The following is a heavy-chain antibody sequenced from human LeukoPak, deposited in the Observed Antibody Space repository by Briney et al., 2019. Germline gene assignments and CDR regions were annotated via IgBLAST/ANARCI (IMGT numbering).Heavy chain of an antibody. J-gene: IGHJ4*02. CDR1: GYTFTNYA. D-gene: IGHD6-13*01. CDR2: INAGSGNT. V-gene: IGHV1-3*01. CDR3: ARGDPYGSSSYHFDY. Sequence: ASVKVSCKASGYTFTNYAMSWVRQAPGQRLEWMGWINAGSGNTKYSQKFQGRVTMTRDTSASTAYMELSSLGSEDTAVYYCARGDPYGSSSYHFDYWGQGTLVTVSS.